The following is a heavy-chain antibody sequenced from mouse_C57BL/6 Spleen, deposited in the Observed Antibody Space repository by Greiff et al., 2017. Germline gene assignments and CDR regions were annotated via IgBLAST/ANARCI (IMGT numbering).Heavy chain of an antibody. CDR2: IYPSDSET. CDR3: AGRYGSSPFAY. Sequence: VQLQQPGAELVRPGSSVKLSCKASGYTFTSYWMDWVKQRPGQGLEWIGNIYPSDSETHYNQKFKDKATLTVDKSSSTAYMQLSSLTSEDSAVYYCAGRYGSSPFAYWGQGTLVTVAA. V-gene: IGHV1-61*01. D-gene: IGHD1-1*01. CDR1: GYTFTSYW. J-gene: IGHJ3*01.